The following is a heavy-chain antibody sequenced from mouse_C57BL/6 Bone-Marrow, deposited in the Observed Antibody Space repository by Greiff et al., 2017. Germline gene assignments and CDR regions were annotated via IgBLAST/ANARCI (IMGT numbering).Heavy chain of an antibody. CDR2: ILPGSGST. Sequence: QVQLKESGAELMKPGASVKLSCKATGYTFTGYWIEWVKQRPGHGLEWIGEILPGSGSTNYNEKFKGKATFTADTSSNTAYMQLSSLTTEDSAIYYCARFDPYYYGSRWYVDVWGTGTTVTVSS. D-gene: IGHD1-1*01. J-gene: IGHJ1*03. V-gene: IGHV1-9*01. CDR1: GYTFTGYW. CDR3: ARFDPYYYGSRWYVDV.